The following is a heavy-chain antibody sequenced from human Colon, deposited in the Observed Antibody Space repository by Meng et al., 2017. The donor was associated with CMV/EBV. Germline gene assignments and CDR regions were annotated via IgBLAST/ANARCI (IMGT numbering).Heavy chain of an antibody. J-gene: IGHJ4*02. Sequence: CASSGFTFSDAWMSWVRQAPGKGLEWVGRIKRKSDGRALDYAAPVKGSFSISRDDAKNTLYLEMNSLKIEDTAVYYCSAGAGMSDTDYWGQGTLVTVSS. CDR2: IKRKSDGRAL. D-gene: IGHD3-10*01. CDR3: SAGAGMSDTDY. CDR1: GFTFSDAW. V-gene: IGHV3-15*01.